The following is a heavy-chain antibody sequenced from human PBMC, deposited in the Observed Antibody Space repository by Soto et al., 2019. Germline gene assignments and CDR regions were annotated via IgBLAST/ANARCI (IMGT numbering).Heavy chain of an antibody. J-gene: IGHJ3*02. V-gene: IGHV3-66*01. CDR2: IQSGGPT. CDR1: GFTVSSKY. D-gene: IGHD3-10*01. Sequence: GGSLRLSCAASGFTVSSKYMSWVRQAPGKGLEWVSLIQSGGPTYYADSVKGRFTISRDTSENTVHLQMDSLRAEDTAVYYCARDGSGDRHAFDIWGQGTMVTVSS. CDR3: ARDGSGDRHAFDI.